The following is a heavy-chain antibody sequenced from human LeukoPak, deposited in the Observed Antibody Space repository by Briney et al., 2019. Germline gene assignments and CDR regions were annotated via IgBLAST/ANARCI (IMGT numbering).Heavy chain of an antibody. Sequence: GGSLRLSCAASGFTFSSYRMSWVRQAPGKGLEWVANIKQDGSEKYYVDSVKGRFTISRDNAKNSLYLQMNSLRAEDTAVYYCARKGWGRRDYYYYMDVWGKGTTVTVSS. CDR3: ARKGWGRRDYYYYMDV. D-gene: IGHD7-27*01. CDR2: IKQDGSEK. CDR1: GFTFSSYR. V-gene: IGHV3-7*01. J-gene: IGHJ6*03.